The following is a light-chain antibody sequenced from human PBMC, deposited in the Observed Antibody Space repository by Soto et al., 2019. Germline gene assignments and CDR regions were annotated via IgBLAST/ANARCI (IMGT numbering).Light chain of an antibody. CDR2: DAY. Sequence: DIQMTQSPSTLSASVGDRVTITCRASQSISSWLAWYQQKPGKAPKLLIYDAYSLESGVPSRFIGSGSGTEFTLTISSLQPDDFETYYCQQYNSYAYTFGQATKLEIK. J-gene: IGKJ2*01. CDR3: QQYNSYAYT. CDR1: QSISSW. V-gene: IGKV1-5*01.